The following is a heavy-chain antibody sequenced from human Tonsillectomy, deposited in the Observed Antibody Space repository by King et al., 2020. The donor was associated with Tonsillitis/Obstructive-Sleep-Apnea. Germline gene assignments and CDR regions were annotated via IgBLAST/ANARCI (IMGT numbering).Heavy chain of an antibody. CDR2: ISGSGGST. CDR1: GFTFSSYA. J-gene: IGHJ4*02. D-gene: IGHD1-26*01. CDR3: AKDIWPRSGSSPYYFDY. V-gene: IGHV3-23*04. Sequence: VQLVESGGGLVQPGGSLRLSCAASGFTFSSYAMSWVRQAPGKGLEWVSAISGSGGSTYYADSVKGRFTISRDNSKNTLYLQMNSLRAEDTAVYYCAKDIWPRSGSSPYYFDYWGQGTLVTVSS.